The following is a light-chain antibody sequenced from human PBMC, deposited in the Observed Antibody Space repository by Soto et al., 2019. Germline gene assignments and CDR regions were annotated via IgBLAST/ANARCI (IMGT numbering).Light chain of an antibody. CDR1: QSIRYY. V-gene: IGKV1-5*01. CDR2: GSS. J-gene: IGKJ1*01. Sequence: DIQLTQSPPTLSASVEDRVTITCRASQSIRYYLAWYQQMPGKAPKLLIYGSSSLQSGVPSRFSGSGSGTEFTLTISSLQPHDFATYFCQHHNSYSQTFGQGTKVEIK. CDR3: QHHNSYSQT.